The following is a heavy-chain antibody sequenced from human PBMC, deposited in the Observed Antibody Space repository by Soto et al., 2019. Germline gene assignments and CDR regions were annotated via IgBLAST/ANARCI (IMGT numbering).Heavy chain of an antibody. J-gene: IGHJ4*02. CDR1: GGSITSNW. CDR3: ARRGGVAAAIWGY. D-gene: IGHD6-13*01. V-gene: IGHV4-4*02. Sequence: SETLSLTCAVSGGSITSNWWSWVRQPPGKGLEWIGEIHHSGSFNYNPSLRSRVTISIDKSKNQLSLKLTSVTAADTAVYYCARRGGVAAAIWGYRGQGTLVTVSS. CDR2: IHHSGSF.